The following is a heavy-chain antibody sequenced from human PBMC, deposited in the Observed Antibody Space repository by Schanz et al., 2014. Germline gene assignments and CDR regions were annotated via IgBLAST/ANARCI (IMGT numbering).Heavy chain of an antibody. CDR2: IRFDGSDK. J-gene: IGHJ6*02. V-gene: IGHV3-30*02. Sequence: QVQLVESGGGVVQPGGSLRLSCAASGFTFSSYGMHWVRQAPGKGLEWVTFIRFDGSDKYYADSVKGRFSVSRDNSKNTLYLQMNSLRADDTAVYYCAKHLYQYNYYGMDVWGQGTTVTVSS. CDR3: AKHLYQYNYYGMDV. CDR1: GFTFSSYG. D-gene: IGHD2-2*02.